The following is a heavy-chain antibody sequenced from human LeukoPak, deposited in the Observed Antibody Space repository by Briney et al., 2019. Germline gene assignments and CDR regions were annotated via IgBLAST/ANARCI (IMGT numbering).Heavy chain of an antibody. D-gene: IGHD2-15*01. J-gene: IGHJ3*02. CDR2: ISHTERT. V-gene: IGHV4-4*02. CDR1: GASISSGNW. Sequence: SETLSLTCTVSGASISSGNWWSWVRQPPGRGLEWIAEISHTERTSSNPSLKSRATTSLDKSKNQFSLTLSSVTAADTAEYYCVRDCSGGTCYGAFTIWGQGSMVTVSS. CDR3: VRDCSGGTCYGAFTI.